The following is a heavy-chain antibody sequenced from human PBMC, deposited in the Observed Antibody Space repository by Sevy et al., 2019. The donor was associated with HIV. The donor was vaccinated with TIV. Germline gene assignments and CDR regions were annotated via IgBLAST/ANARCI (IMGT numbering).Heavy chain of an antibody. CDR1: GFIFSNHG. CDR3: ARDVDSNYDGIDA. D-gene: IGHD4-4*01. V-gene: IGHV3-33*01. CDR2: IWYDGSDT. Sequence: GGYLRLSCAASGFIFSNHGMHWVRQAPGKGLEWVARIWYDGSDTYYGESVKGRFTISRDNSKNTVDLQMNSLRVEDTAVYYCARDVDSNYDGIDAWGQGTTVNVSS. J-gene: IGHJ6*02.